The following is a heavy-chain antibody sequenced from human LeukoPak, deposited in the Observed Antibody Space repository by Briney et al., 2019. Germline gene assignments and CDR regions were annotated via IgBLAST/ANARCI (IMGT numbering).Heavy chain of an antibody. CDR3: ANNLIIVGATHDAFDI. D-gene: IGHD1-26*01. J-gene: IGHJ3*02. CDR2: ISGSGGST. Sequence: PGGSLRLSCAASGFTFSSYAMSWVRQAPGKGLEWVSAISGSGGSTYYADSVKGRFTISRDNSKNTLYLQMNSLRAEDTAVYYCANNLIIVGATHDAFDIWGQGTMVTVSS. CDR1: GFTFSSYA. V-gene: IGHV3-23*01.